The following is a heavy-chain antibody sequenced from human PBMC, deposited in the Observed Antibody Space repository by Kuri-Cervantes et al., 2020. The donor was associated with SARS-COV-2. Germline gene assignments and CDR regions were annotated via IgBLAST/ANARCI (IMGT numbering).Heavy chain of an antibody. V-gene: IGHV3-33*01. D-gene: IGHD1-26*01. Sequence: GESLKISCAASGFTFSSYGMHWVRPAPGKGLEWVAVIWYDGSNKYYADSVKGRFTISRDNSKNTLYLQMNSLRAEDTAVYYCARDFAVGATTVGPWGQGTLVTVSS. J-gene: IGHJ5*02. CDR1: GFTFSSYG. CDR2: IWYDGSNK. CDR3: ARDFAVGATTVGP.